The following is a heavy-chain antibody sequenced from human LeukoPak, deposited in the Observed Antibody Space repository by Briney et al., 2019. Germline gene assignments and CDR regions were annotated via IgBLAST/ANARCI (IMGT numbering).Heavy chain of an antibody. D-gene: IGHD4-17*01. Sequence: GGSLRLSCAASGFTFSDYYMSWIRQAPGKGLKRVSYISSSGSTIDYGASVKGRFTISRDNAKNSLYLRMNSLRAQDTAVYYCGRESADYGDYVDVGVRFDYGGQGTLVTVSS. CDR3: GRESADYGDYVDVGVRFDY. CDR1: GFTFSDYY. V-gene: IGHV3-11*01. J-gene: IGHJ4*02. CDR2: ISSSGSTI.